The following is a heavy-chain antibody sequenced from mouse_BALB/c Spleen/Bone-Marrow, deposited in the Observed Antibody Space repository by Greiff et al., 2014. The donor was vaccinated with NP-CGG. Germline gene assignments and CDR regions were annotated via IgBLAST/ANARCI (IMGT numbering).Heavy chain of an antibody. Sequence: LEESGPELVKPGASVRISCKASGYTFTNYYIHWVKQMPGQGLEWIGWIYPGNVNSKYNEKFKGKATLTADKSSSTACMQLSSLTSEDSAVYFCAREADWNFDYWGQGTPLTVSS. CDR2: IYPGNVNS. CDR1: GYTFTNYY. D-gene: IGHD2-13*01. V-gene: IGHV1S56*01. CDR3: AREADWNFDY. J-gene: IGHJ2*01.